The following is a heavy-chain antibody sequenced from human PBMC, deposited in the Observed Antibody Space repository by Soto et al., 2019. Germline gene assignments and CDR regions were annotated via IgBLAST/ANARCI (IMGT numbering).Heavy chain of an antibody. J-gene: IGHJ6*03. CDR1: GFTFSSYW. D-gene: IGHD2-2*01. V-gene: IGHV3-7*01. CDR3: ARDQSVVPAAFRYYYYYYMDV. CDR2: IKQDGSEK. Sequence: GGSLRLSCAASGFTFSSYWMSWVRQAPGKGLEWVANIKQDGSEKYYVDSVKGRFTISRDNAKNSLYLQMNSLRVEDTAVYYCARDQSVVPAAFRYYYYYYMDVWGKGTTVTVSS.